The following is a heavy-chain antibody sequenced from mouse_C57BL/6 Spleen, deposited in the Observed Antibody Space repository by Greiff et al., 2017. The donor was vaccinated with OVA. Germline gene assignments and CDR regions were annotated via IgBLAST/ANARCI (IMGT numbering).Heavy chain of an antibody. Sequence: DVQLQESGGDLVKPGGSLKLSCAASGFTFSSYGMSWVRQTPDKRLEWVATISSGGSYTYYPDSVKGRFTISRDNAKNTLYLQMSSLKSEDTAMYYCARRGTTVVAPDYWGQGTTLTVSS. CDR2: ISSGGSYT. CDR3: ARRGTTVVAPDY. J-gene: IGHJ2*01. CDR1: GFTFSSYG. D-gene: IGHD1-1*01. V-gene: IGHV5-6*01.